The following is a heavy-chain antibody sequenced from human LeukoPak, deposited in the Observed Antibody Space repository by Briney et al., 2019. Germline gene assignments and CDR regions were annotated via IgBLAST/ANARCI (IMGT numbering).Heavy chain of an antibody. CDR1: GFTFDDYA. CDR3: AKVISGYFDY. V-gene: IGHV3-9*01. J-gene: IGHJ4*02. CDR2: ISWNSGSI. D-gene: IGHD3-22*01. Sequence: GGSLRLSCAASGFTFDDYAMHWVRQAPGKGLEWVSGISWNSGSIGYADSVKGRFTISRDNAENSLYLQMNSLRAEDTALYYCAKVISGYFDYWGQGTLVTVSS.